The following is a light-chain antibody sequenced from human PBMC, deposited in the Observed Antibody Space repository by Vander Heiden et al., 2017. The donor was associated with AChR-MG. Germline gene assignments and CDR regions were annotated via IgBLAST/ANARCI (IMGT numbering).Light chain of an antibody. J-gene: IGKJ1*01. V-gene: IGKV3-20*01. CDR2: VVS. CDR1: QSVSNSY. Sequence: IVLTQSPGTLSLSPGERATLSCRTSQSVSNSYLAWYQQKPGQAPRLLSYVVSSRATGIPDRFSGSGSGTDFTLTINRLEPEDFAVYYCQQYGSSRTFGQGTKVEIK. CDR3: QQYGSSRT.